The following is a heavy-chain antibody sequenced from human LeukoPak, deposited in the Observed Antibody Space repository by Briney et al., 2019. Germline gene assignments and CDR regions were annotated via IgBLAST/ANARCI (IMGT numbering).Heavy chain of an antibody. D-gene: IGHD2-15*01. CDR3: ARDLSLLVVAATWGY. CDR1: GFTFSSYS. J-gene: IGHJ4*02. Sequence: PGGSLRLSCAASGFTFSSYSMNRVREAPGPGLEGFSYIRSSSSTIYYATSVKGRFTNSRDNAKNSLYLQMNSLRAEDTAVYYCARDLSLLVVAATWGYWGQGTLVTVSS. V-gene: IGHV3-48*01. CDR2: IRSSSSTI.